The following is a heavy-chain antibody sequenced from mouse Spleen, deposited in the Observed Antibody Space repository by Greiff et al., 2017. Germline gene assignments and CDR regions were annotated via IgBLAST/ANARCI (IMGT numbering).Heavy chain of an antibody. CDR3: ARLGELGLGHYFDY. J-gene: IGHJ2*01. D-gene: IGHD4-1*01. V-gene: IGHV5-6-2*01. Sequence: EVKLMESGGGLVKPGGSLKLSCAASGFTFSSYAMSWVRQTPEKRLEWVAAINSNGGSTYYPDTVKDRFTISRDNAKNTLYLQMSSLRSEDTALYYCARLGELGLGHYFDYWGQGTTLTVSS. CDR2: INSNGGST. CDR1: GFTFSSYA.